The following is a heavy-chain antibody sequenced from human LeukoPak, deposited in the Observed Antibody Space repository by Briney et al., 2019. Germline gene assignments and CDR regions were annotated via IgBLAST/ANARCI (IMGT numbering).Heavy chain of an antibody. CDR3: ARARGYYYDMEFTSLFAY. CDR2: INAGNGNT. CDR1: GYTFTSYA. J-gene: IGHJ4*02. V-gene: IGHV1-3*01. D-gene: IGHD3-22*01. Sequence: GASVKVSCKASGYTFTSYAMHWVRQAPGQRLEWMGWINAGNGNTKYSQKFQGRVTITRDTSASTAYMELSSLRSEDTAVYYCARARGYYYDMEFTSLFAYWGQGTLVTVSS.